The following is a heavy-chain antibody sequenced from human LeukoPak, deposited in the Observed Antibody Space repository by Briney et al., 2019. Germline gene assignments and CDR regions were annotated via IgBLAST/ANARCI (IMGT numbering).Heavy chain of an antibody. Sequence: ASVKVSCKASGYTFTGYYMHWVRQAPGQGLEWMGWINPNSGGTNYAQKFQGRVTMTRDTSISTAYMELSRLRSDDTAVYYCARDSNLVVPAAPDYWGQGTLVTVSS. CDR3: ARDSNLVVPAAPDY. J-gene: IGHJ4*02. V-gene: IGHV1-2*02. CDR2: INPNSGGT. D-gene: IGHD2-2*01. CDR1: GYTFTGYY.